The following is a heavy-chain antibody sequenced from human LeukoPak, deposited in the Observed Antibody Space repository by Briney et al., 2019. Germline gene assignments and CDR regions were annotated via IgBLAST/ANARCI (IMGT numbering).Heavy chain of an antibody. CDR2: IYHSGST. V-gene: IGHV4-38-2*02. J-gene: IGHJ4*02. CDR3: ARDGGGYYYDSSGYYPPDY. D-gene: IGHD3-22*01. Sequence: PSQTLSLTCTVSGYSISSGYYWGWIRQPPGKGLEWIGSIYHSGSTYYNPSLKSRVTISVDTSKNQFSLKLSSVAAADTAVYCCARDGGGYYYDSSGYYPPDYWGQGTLVTVSS. CDR1: GYSISSGYY.